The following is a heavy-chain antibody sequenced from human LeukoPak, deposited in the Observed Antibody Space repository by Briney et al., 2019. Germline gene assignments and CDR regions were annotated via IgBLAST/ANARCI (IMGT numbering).Heavy chain of an antibody. D-gene: IGHD2-2*01. CDR2: ISGSGGNT. V-gene: IGHV3-23*01. CDR3: AKVGGSTCSSTSCFLGRMGFDY. Sequence: GGSLRLSCAASGFTFSSYSMNWVRQAPGKGLEWVSSISGSGGNTYYADSVKGRFTISRDNSKNALYLQMNSLRADDTAVYYCAKVGGSTCSSTSCFLGRMGFDYWGQGTLVTVSS. CDR1: GFTFSSYS. J-gene: IGHJ4*02.